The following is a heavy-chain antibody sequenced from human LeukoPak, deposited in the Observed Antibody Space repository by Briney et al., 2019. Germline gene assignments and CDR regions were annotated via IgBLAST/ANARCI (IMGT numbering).Heavy chain of an antibody. CDR2: ISGSGGST. CDR3: AKEEWLARLYYGMDV. Sequence: GGSLRLSCAASGFTFSSYAMSWVRQAPGKGLEWVSAISGSGGSTYYADSMKGRFTISRDNSKNTLYLQMNSLRAEDTAVYYCAKEEWLARLYYGMDVWGQGTTVTVSS. V-gene: IGHV3-23*01. D-gene: IGHD6-19*01. CDR1: GFTFSSYA. J-gene: IGHJ6*02.